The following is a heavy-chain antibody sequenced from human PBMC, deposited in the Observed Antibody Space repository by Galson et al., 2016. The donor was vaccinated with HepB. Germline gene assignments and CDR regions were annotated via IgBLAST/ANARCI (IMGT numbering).Heavy chain of an antibody. D-gene: IGHD5-18*01. Sequence: SLRLSCAASGFTFDDYAMHWVRQAPGEGLEWVSGISWNSGSIGYADSVKGRFTISRDNAKNSLYLQMNSLRAEDTALYYCAKVDTAKVTYYYGMDVWGQGTTVTVSS. CDR1: GFTFDDYA. CDR2: ISWNSGSI. J-gene: IGHJ6*02. V-gene: IGHV3-9*01. CDR3: AKVDTAKVTYYYGMDV.